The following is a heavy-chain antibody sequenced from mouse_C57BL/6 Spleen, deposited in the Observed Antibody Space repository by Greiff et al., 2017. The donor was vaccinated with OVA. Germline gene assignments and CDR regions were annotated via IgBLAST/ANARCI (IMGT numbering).Heavy chain of an antibody. CDR2: ILPGSGST. V-gene: IGHV1-9*01. J-gene: IGHJ3*01. Sequence: QVQLQQSGAERMKPGASGKLAGKATGDTVTGYWREGGKQRPGHGLEWSGEILPGSGSTNYNEKFKGKATFTADTSSNTAYMQLSSLTTEDSAIYSCASSYGYDSAWGQGTLVTVSA. CDR3: ASSYGYDSA. D-gene: IGHD2-2*01. CDR1: GDTVTGYW.